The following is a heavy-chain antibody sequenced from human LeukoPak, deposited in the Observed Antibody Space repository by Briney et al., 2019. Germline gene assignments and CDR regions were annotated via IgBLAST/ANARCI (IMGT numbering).Heavy chain of an antibody. CDR1: GYTFTGYY. V-gene: IGHV1-2*02. Sequence: ASVKVSCKASGYTFTGYYMRWVRQAPGQGLEWMGWINPNSGGTNYAQKFQGRVTMTRDTSISTAYMELSRLRSDDTAVYYCARSPSGSKAAKYWGQGTLVTVSS. CDR2: INPNSGGT. D-gene: IGHD6-13*01. J-gene: IGHJ4*02. CDR3: ARSPSGSKAAKY.